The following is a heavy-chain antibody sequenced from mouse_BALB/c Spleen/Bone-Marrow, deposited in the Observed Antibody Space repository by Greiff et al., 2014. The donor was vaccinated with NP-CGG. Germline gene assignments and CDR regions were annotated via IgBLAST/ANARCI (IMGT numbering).Heavy chain of an antibody. D-gene: IGHD2-10*02. CDR3: ARGIFLYGIFLLDY. CDR2: IDPASGNT. Sequence: EVQLQQSGAELVKPGASVKLSCTASGFNIKDTYMHWVKQRPEQGLEWIGRIDPASGNTKYDPKFQGKATITADTSSNTAYLQLSSLTSEDTAVYYCARGIFLYGIFLLDYWGQGTSVTVSS. CDR1: GFNIKDTY. J-gene: IGHJ4*01. V-gene: IGHV14-3*02.